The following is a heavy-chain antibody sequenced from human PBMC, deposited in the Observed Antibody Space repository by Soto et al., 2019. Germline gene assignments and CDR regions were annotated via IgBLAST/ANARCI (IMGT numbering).Heavy chain of an antibody. Sequence: GGSLRLSCAASGFTFSSYAMSWVRQAPGKGLEWVSAISGSGGSTYYADSVKGRFTISRDNSKNTLYLQMNSLRAEDTAVYYCAKTSGDYDYYYYYGMEVWGQGTTVTVSS. CDR1: GFTFSSYA. CDR2: ISGSGGST. J-gene: IGHJ6*02. D-gene: IGHD4-17*01. CDR3: AKTSGDYDYYYYYGMEV. V-gene: IGHV3-23*01.